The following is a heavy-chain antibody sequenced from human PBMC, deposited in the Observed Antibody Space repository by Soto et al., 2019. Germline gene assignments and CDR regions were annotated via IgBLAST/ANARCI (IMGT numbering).Heavy chain of an antibody. Sequence: ASVKVSCKASFVTSSVVSWVRQAPGQGLEWVGWVSTHNGNTIYAQQFQGRVTMTIDTSTTTVYVQLERLISDDTAVYFCARGGPRGPFDAYDLSGQGTMVTVSS. CDR2: VSTHNGNT. CDR1: FVTSSV. V-gene: IGHV1-18*04. J-gene: IGHJ3*01. CDR3: ARGGPRGPFDAYDL. D-gene: IGHD3-16*01.